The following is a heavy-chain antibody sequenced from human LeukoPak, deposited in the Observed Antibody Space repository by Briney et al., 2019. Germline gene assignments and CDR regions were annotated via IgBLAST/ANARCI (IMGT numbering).Heavy chain of an antibody. D-gene: IGHD4-17*01. CDR1: GFTFSSYA. V-gene: IGHV3-23*01. CDR3: AKEFPTVTTTFYYCYYGMDV. CDR2: ISGSGGNT. Sequence: GGSLRLSCAASGFTFSSYAMSWVRQAPGKGLEWVSAISGSGGNTYYADSVKGRFTISRDNSKNTLYLQMNSLRAEDTAVYYCAKEFPTVTTTFYYCYYGMDVWGQGTTVTVSS. J-gene: IGHJ6*02.